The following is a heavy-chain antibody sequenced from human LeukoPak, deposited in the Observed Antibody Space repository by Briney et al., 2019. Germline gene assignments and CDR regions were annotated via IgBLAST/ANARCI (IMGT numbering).Heavy chain of an antibody. Sequence: SETLSLTCTVSGGSISSYYWSWIRQPAGKGLEWIGRIYTSGSTNYNPSLKSRVTISVDTSKNQFSLKLSSVTAADTAVYYCARYRGSGGSGSYYPSYYYYMDVWGKGTTVTISS. D-gene: IGHD3-10*01. CDR1: GGSISSYY. CDR3: ARYRGSGGSGSYYPSYYYYMDV. CDR2: IYTSGST. J-gene: IGHJ6*03. V-gene: IGHV4-4*07.